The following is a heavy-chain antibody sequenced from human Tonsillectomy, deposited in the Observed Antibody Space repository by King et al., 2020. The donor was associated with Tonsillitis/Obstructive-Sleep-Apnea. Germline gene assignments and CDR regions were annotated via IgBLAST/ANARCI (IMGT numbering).Heavy chain of an antibody. Sequence: QLVQSGXGLVQPGGSLRLSCSASGFTFSSYAMHWVRQAPGKGLEYVSAISSNGGSTYYADSVKGRFTISRDNSKNTLYLQMSSLSAEDTAVYYCVKGAXXWFGEXSYFXYWGXXTLVTVS. J-gene: IGHJ4*02. CDR2: ISSNGGST. D-gene: IGHD3-10*01. CDR1: GFTFSSYA. CDR3: VKGAXXWFGEXSYFXY. V-gene: IGHV3-64D*06.